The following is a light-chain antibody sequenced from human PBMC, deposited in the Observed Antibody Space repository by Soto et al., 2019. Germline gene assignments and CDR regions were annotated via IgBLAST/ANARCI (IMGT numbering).Light chain of an antibody. CDR1: SSDLGGYNY. CDR2: EVS. V-gene: IGLV2-14*01. Sequence: QSALTQPASVSGSPGQSITISCTGTSSDLGGYNYVSWYQQHPGKAPKLMIYEVSNRPSGVSNRFSGSKSGNTASLTISGLQAEDEADYYCSSYTSSRSGVFGGGTKVTVL. CDR3: SSYTSSRSGV. J-gene: IGLJ3*02.